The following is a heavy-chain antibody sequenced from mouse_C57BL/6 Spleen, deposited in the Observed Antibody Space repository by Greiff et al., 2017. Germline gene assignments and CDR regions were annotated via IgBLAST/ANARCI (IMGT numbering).Heavy chain of an antibody. Sequence: EVKLVESGGGLVKPGGSLKLSCAASGFTFSDYGMHWVRQAPEKGLEWVAYISSGSSTIYYAAPVKGRFTISRDNAKNTLFRQMTSLRSDDTAMYYCARGYYGSSTWCAYWGQGTLVTVSA. J-gene: IGHJ3*01. D-gene: IGHD1-1*01. CDR2: ISSGSSTI. CDR1: GFTFSDYG. V-gene: IGHV5-17*01. CDR3: ARGYYGSSTWCAY.